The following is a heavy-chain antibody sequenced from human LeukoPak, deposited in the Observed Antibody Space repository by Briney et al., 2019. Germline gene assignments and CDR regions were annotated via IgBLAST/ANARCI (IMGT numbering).Heavy chain of an antibody. Sequence: ASVKVSCKASGYTFTSYYMHWVRQAPGQGLEWMGIINPSDGSTSYAQKFQGRVTMTRDTSTSTVYMELSSLRSEDTAVYYCARVLSWRLCLHYWGQGTLVTVSS. J-gene: IGHJ4*02. V-gene: IGHV1-46*01. CDR1: GYTFTSYY. CDR3: ARVLSWRLCLHY. D-gene: IGHD6-13*01. CDR2: INPSDGST.